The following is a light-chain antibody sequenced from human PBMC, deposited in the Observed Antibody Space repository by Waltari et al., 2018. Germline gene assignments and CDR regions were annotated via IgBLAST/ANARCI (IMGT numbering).Light chain of an antibody. CDR1: QSVSRT. V-gene: IGKV3-20*01. CDR2: EAS. CDR3: QKYGTLPAT. J-gene: IGKJ1*01. Sequence: EIVLTQSPGTLSLSPGERATLSCRASQSVSRTLAGYQQKPGQAPRLLIYEASIRATGIPDRFSGSGSGTDFSLIISRLEPEDFAVYYCQKYGTLPATFGQGTKVEIK.